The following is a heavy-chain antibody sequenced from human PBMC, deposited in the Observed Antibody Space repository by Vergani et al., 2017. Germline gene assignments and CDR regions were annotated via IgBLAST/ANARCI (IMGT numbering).Heavy chain of an antibody. V-gene: IGHV3-23*01. Sequence: EVQLLESGGGLVQPGGSLRLSCAASGFTFSSYAMSWVRQAPGKGLEWVSAISGSGGSTYYADSVKGRFTISRDNSKNTLYLEMNSLRAEDTAVYYCAKDLSYGSGSLNYFDYWGQGTLVNGSS. CDR2: ISGSGGST. D-gene: IGHD3-10*01. J-gene: IGHJ4*02. CDR3: AKDLSYGSGSLNYFDY. CDR1: GFTFSSYA.